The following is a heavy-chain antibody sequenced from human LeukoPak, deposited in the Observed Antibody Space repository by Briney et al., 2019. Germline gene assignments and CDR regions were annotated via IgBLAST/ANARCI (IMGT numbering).Heavy chain of an antibody. D-gene: IGHD4-11*01. CDR2: IYPGDSDT. CDR3: ARMFEPIATSSTVTTRYYFDY. CDR1: GSSFTSYW. Sequence: GESLKISCKGSGSSFTSYWIGWVRQLPGKGLEWMGIIYPGDSDTRYSPSFQGQVTISADKSISTAYLQWSSLKASDTAMYYCARMFEPIATSSTVTTRYYFDYWGQGTLVTVSS. J-gene: IGHJ4*02. V-gene: IGHV5-51*01.